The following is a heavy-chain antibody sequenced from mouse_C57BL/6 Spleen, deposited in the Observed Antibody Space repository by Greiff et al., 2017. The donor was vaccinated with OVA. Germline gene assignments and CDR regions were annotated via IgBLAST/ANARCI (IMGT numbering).Heavy chain of an antibody. J-gene: IGHJ3*01. V-gene: IGHV5-6*01. CDR1: GFTFSSYG. CDR2: ISSGGSYT. Sequence: EVQGVESGGDLVKPGGSLKLSCAASGFTFSSYGMSWVRQTPDKRLEWVATISSGGSYTYYPDSVKGRFTISRDNAKNTLYLQMSSLKSEDTAMYYCARRDAYWGQGTLVTVSA. CDR3: ARRDAY.